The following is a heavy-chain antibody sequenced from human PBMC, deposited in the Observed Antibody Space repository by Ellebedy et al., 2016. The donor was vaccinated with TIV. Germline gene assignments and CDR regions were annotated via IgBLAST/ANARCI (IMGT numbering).Heavy chain of an antibody. CDR3: ARGLTGNAFDI. V-gene: IGHV4-30-4*01. CDR2: IYYSGSA. Sequence: MPSETLSLTCTVPGGPINSGDYYWSWIRQPPGKGLEWVGYIYYSGSAYYNSSLNGRVKISVDRSKKQISLDLNSVTAADTAVYFFARGLTGNAFDIWGQGTMVTVSS. CDR1: GGPINSGDYY. D-gene: IGHD1-20*01. J-gene: IGHJ3*02.